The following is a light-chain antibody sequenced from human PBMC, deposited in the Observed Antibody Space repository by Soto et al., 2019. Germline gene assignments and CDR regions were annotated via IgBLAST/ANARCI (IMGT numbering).Light chain of an antibody. CDR2: DAS. CDR3: QQHSNWPPMYT. V-gene: IGKV3-11*01. Sequence: EIVLTQSPATLSLSPGDRATLSCRASQSVSSYLAWYQQKPGQAPRLLIYDASNRATGIPARFSGSGSGTDFTLTISSLGPEDYAVYYCQQHSNWPPMYTFGQGTKLEIK. CDR1: QSVSSY. J-gene: IGKJ2*01.